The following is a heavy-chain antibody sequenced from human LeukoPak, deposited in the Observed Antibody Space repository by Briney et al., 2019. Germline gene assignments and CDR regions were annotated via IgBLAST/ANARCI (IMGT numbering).Heavy chain of an antibody. V-gene: IGHV3-30*04. Sequence: GGSLRLSCAASGFTFSSYAIHWVRKNTGKGLEWLGIISYDGSNKFYADSVKGRFTISRDNSKNTLYLQMNSLRAEDTAVYFCARDYGSGLTKGYYLDYWGQGTLVTVSS. J-gene: IGHJ4*02. CDR1: GFTFSSYA. CDR3: ARDYGSGLTKGYYLDY. D-gene: IGHD3-10*01. CDR2: ISYDGSNK.